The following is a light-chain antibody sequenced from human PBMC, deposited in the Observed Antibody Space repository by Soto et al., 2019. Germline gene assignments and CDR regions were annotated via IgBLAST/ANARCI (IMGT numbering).Light chain of an antibody. CDR2: GAF. Sequence: EIVMTQSPATLSVSPGETATLSCRASQSVSYNLAWYQQKPGQGPRLLIYGAFTRATGIPARFSGSGSGTEFTLTISSLQSEDVAVYYCQQYKNWPPLTFGGGNKVEIK. V-gene: IGKV3-15*01. J-gene: IGKJ4*01. CDR3: QQYKNWPPLT. CDR1: QSVSYN.